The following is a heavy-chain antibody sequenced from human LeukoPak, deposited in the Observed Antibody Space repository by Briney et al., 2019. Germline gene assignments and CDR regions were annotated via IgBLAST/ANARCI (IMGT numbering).Heavy chain of an antibody. Sequence: SVKVSCKASGGTFSSYAISWVRQAPGQGLEWMGGIIPIFGTANYAQKFQGGVTITADESTSTAYMELSSLRSEDTAVYYCARSSSIAARTRFDNWGQGTLVTVSS. J-gene: IGHJ4*02. CDR3: ARSSSIAARTRFDN. CDR1: GGTFSSYA. V-gene: IGHV1-69*01. D-gene: IGHD6-6*01. CDR2: IIPIFGTA.